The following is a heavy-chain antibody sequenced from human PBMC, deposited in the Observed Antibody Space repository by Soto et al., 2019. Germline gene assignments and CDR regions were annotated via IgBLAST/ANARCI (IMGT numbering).Heavy chain of an antibody. V-gene: IGHV4-34*01. CDR2: IKHSGST. CDR3: ARADIAAAGAPFDY. D-gene: IGHD6-13*01. J-gene: IGHJ4*02. CDR1: GGSFSGYY. Sequence: QVQLQQWGAGLLKPSETLSLTCAVYGGSFSGYYWNWIRQPPGKGLEWIGEIKHSGSTNYNPSLKSRVTISVDTSKNQFSMKLSSVTAADTAVYYCARADIAAAGAPFDYWGQGTLVSVSS.